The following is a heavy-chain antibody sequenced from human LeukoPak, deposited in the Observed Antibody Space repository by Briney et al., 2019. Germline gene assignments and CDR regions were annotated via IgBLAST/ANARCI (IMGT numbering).Heavy chain of an antibody. CDR3: ARDDVAWNDVHWFDP. Sequence: GGPLSLSCPAPEFTSSTKTMTWARQPPGKGLEWAQSISSTTTYIYYADSVKGRFTISRDNAKNSLYLQMSSLRAEDTAVYYCARDDVAWNDVHWFDPWGQGTLVTVSS. CDR2: ISSTTTYI. D-gene: IGHD1-1*01. CDR1: EFTSSTKT. J-gene: IGHJ5*02. V-gene: IGHV3-21*01.